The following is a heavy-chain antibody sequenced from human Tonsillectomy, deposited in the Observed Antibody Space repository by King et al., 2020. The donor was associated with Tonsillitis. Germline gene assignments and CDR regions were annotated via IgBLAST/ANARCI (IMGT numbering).Heavy chain of an antibody. J-gene: IGHJ4*02. CDR3: ARIRGYYGSGSYYNY. CDR1: GFSLSNARMG. V-gene: IGHV2-26*01. CDR2: IFSSDEK. Sequence: TLKESGPVLVKPTETLTLTCTVSGFSLSNARMGVSWIRQPPGKALEWLAHIFSSDEKSYRTSLKSRLTISKYTSKSQVVLTMTNMDPVDTATYYCARIRGYYGSGSYYNYWGQGTLVTVSS. D-gene: IGHD3-10*01.